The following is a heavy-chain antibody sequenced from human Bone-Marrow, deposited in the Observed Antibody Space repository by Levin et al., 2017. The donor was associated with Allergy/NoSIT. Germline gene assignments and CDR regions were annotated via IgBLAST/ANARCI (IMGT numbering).Heavy chain of an antibody. Sequence: LTCAASGFTFSSYSMNWVRQAPGKGLEWVSYISSSSTYIFYGDSVKGRFTISRDNAKKSLYLQMHSLRAEDTAVYYCGSGGPYKTMGPISTGKKPIDYWGQGTQVAVSS. J-gene: IGHJ4*02. D-gene: IGHD3-16*01. V-gene: IGHV3-21*01. CDR3: GSGGPYKTMGPISTGKKPIDY. CDR2: ISSSSTYI. CDR1: GFTFSSYS.